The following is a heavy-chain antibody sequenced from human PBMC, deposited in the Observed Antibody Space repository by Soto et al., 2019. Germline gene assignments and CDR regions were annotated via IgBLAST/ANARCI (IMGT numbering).Heavy chain of an antibody. CDR3: AKAGRGHSYSYYYDC. J-gene: IGHJ4*02. V-gene: IGHV3-23*01. Sequence: GGSLRLSCAASGFTFTSYAMTWVRQAPGKGLEWLSTISGRGASTYDTDSVKGRFTISRDNSKDMLYLQLNSLRAEDTAVYYCAKAGRGHSYSYYYDCWGQGTLVTVSS. D-gene: IGHD5-18*01. CDR1: GFTFTSYA. CDR2: ISGRGAST.